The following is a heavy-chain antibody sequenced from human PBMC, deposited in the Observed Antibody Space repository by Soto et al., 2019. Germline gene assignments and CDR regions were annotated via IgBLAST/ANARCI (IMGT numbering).Heavy chain of an antibody. CDR1: GFTFSNYW. V-gene: IGHV3-74*03. D-gene: IGHD3-10*01. CDR2: INSDGSST. CDR3: ARDLPGTGIDY. J-gene: IGHJ4*02. Sequence: PGGSLRLSCAASGFTFSNYWMHWVRQAPGEGLVWVSHINSDGSSTTYADSVKGRFTISRDNAKNTLYLQMNSLRAEDTALYYCARDLPGTGIDYWGQGTLVTVSS.